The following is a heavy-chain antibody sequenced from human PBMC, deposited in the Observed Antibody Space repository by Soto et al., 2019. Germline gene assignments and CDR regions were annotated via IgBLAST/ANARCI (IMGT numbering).Heavy chain of an antibody. V-gene: IGHV2-5*02. D-gene: IGHD3-10*01. Sequence: QITLKESGPTLVKPTQTLTLTCSFPGFSLSTTGVGVGWIRQSPGKALEWLAIIYWDNDKRYSPSLKSRVTITKDTSKNQVVLTVTNMDPVDTGTYYCARSLWFGELHWGQGALVTVSS. CDR3: ARSLWFGELH. J-gene: IGHJ4*02. CDR2: IYWDNDK. CDR1: GFSLSTTGVG.